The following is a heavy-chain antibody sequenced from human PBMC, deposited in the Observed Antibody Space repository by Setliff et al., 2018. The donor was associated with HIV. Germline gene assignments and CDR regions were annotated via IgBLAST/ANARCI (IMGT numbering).Heavy chain of an antibody. CDR2: ISSSSSAI. Sequence: HPGGSLRLSCAASGFTFSSYSMNWVRQAPGKGLEWVSYISSSSSAIYYADSVKGRFTISRDNAKNSLFLQMNSLRAEDTAVYYCASIELAAMVPVDYWGQGTLVTVSS. CDR1: GFTFSSYS. D-gene: IGHD5-18*01. V-gene: IGHV3-48*01. J-gene: IGHJ4*02. CDR3: ASIELAAMVPVDY.